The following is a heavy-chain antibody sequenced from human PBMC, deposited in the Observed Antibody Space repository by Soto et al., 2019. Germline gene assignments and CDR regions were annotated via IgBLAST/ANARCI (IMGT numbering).Heavy chain of an antibody. D-gene: IGHD1-1*01. CDR3: ARHNSQWPNWFDP. Sequence: QVQQVQSGAEVKRPGASAKVSCKASGYTFTSYGFSWVRQAPGQGLEWMGWISAYDGSTNYAQKSQGRVTMTTDTSTRPAYMELKSLRSDDTAVYYCARHNSQWPNWFDPWGQGTLVTVSS. CDR1: GYTFTSYG. V-gene: IGHV1-18*01. J-gene: IGHJ5*02. CDR2: ISAYDGST.